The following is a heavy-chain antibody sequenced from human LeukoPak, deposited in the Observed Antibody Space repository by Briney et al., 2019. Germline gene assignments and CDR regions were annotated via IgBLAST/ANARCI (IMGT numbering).Heavy chain of an antibody. V-gene: IGHV3-11*04. J-gene: IGHJ4*02. Sequence: GGSLRLSCAASGFSFSDYDMSWIRQAPGKGLEWVSYISSSGSTKYYADSVKGRFTISRDNAKNSLYLQMNSLRAEDTAVYYCARDVHGGAFDYWGQGTLVTVSS. CDR3: ARDVHGGAFDY. CDR2: ISSSGSTK. CDR1: GFSFSDYD. D-gene: IGHD4-23*01.